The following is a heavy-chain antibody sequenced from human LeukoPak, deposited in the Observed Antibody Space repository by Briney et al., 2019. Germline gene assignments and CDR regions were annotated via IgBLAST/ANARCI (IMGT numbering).Heavy chain of an antibody. D-gene: IGHD1-14*01. CDR3: AGTGIRNWFDP. J-gene: IGHJ5*02. CDR2: IFKSGNT. Sequence: SETLSLTCSVSGDSISTTGYFWVWIRQSPGRDLEWLGSIFKSGNTFYNMSLKSRVTISVDTSKNEFYLSLTSVTAADTAVYYCAGTGIRNWFDPWGQGILVTVSS. V-gene: IGHV4-39*01. CDR1: GDSISTTGYF.